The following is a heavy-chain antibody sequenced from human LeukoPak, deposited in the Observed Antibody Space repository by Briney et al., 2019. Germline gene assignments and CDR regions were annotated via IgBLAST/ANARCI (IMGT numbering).Heavy chain of an antibody. CDR3: ARAIETYYDDWIGTYYMDV. CDR2: IYYSGTT. J-gene: IGHJ6*03. V-gene: IGHV4-31*03. Sequence: SETLSLTCIVSGGSISTGGYHWSWIRQHPGRGLEWIGYIYYSGTTYYNPSLKSRLTISVDTSKNQFSLKLSSVTAADTAVYYCARAIETYYDDWIGTYYMDVWGKGTTVTVSS. D-gene: IGHD3-3*01. CDR1: GGSISTGGYH.